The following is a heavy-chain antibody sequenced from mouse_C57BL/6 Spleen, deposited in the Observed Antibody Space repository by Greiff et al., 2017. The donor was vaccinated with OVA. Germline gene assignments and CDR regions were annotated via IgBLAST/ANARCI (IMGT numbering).Heavy chain of an antibody. CDR3: VRAMVTRVFDYAMDY. CDR1: GFSFNTYA. J-gene: IGHJ4*01. D-gene: IGHD2-3*01. Sequence: VQLKESGGGLVQPKGSLKLSCAASGFSFNTYAMNWVRQAPGKGLEWVARIRSKSNNYATYYADSVKDRFTISRDDSESMLYLQMNNLKTEDTAMYYCVRAMVTRVFDYAMDYWGQGTSVTVSS. CDR2: IRSKSNNYAT. V-gene: IGHV10-1*01.